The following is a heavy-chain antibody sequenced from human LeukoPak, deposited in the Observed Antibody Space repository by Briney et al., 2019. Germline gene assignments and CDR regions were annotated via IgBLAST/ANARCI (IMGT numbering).Heavy chain of an antibody. CDR3: ARDRFGYDILTGSPYGMDV. CDR1: GVTFSSYA. CDR2: TSYDGSNK. Sequence: GGSLRLSCAASGVTFSSYAMHWVRQAPGKGLEWVAVTSYDGSNKYYADSVKGRFTIFRDNSKNTLYLQMNSLRAEDTAVYYCARDRFGYDILTGSPYGMDVWGQGTTVTVSS. V-gene: IGHV3-30-3*01. J-gene: IGHJ6*02. D-gene: IGHD3-9*01.